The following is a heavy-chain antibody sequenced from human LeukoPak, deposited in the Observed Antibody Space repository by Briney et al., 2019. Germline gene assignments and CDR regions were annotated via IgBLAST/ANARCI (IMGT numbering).Heavy chain of an antibody. Sequence: GGSLRLSCEASGFTFNNYWMNWVRQAPGKGLEWVANIKQDGGEEYYVDSVKGRFTISRDNAKNSLYLQMNSLRTEDTAVYYCARARWSDYYQYYFDYWGQGILVMVSS. CDR3: ARARWSDYYQYYFDY. D-gene: IGHD3-3*01. CDR2: IKQDGGEE. CDR1: GFTFNNYW. V-gene: IGHV3-7*01. J-gene: IGHJ4*02.